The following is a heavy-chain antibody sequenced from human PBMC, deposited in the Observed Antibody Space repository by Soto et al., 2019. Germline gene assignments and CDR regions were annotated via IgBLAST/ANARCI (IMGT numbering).Heavy chain of an antibody. Sequence: SETLSLTCTVSGGSISSYYWSWIRQPPGKGLEWIGYIYYSGSTNYNPSLKSRVTISVDTSKNQFSLKLSSVTAADTAVYYCARHPRYLGYRVYYMDVWGKGTTVTVSS. CDR2: IYYSGST. CDR3: ARHPRYLGYRVYYMDV. D-gene: IGHD5-12*01. CDR1: GGSISSYY. V-gene: IGHV4-59*08. J-gene: IGHJ6*03.